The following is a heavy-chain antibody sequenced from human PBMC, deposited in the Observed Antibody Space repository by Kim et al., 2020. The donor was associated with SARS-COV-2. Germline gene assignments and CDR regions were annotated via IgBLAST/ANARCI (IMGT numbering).Heavy chain of an antibody. Sequence: YSPSLKRRLTITKDTSKNQVVLTMTNMAPVDTAQYYCAHSTVDTDMILDYWGQGTLVTVSS. V-gene: IGHV2-5*01. CDR3: AHSTVDTDMILDY. D-gene: IGHD5-18*01. J-gene: IGHJ4*02.